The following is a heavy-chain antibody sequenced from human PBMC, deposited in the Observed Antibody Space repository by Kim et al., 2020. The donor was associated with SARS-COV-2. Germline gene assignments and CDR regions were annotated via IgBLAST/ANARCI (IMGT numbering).Heavy chain of an antibody. CDR3: ARDLTYSSSWEGDYYYGMDV. Sequence: ASVKVSCKASGYTFTSYYMHWVRQAPGQGLEWMGIINPSGGSTSYAQKFQGRVTMTRDTSTSTVYMELSSLRSEDTAVYYCARDLTYSSSWEGDYYYGMDVWGQGTTVTDSS. V-gene: IGHV1-46*01. CDR1: GYTFTSYY. J-gene: IGHJ6*02. CDR2: INPSGGST. D-gene: IGHD6-13*01.